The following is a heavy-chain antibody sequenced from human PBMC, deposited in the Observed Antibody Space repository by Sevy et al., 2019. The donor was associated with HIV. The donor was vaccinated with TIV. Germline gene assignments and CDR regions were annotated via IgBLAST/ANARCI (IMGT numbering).Heavy chain of an antibody. V-gene: IGHV3-49*03. CDR2: IRTTASGGTT. J-gene: IGHJ4*02. CDR1: GFTLGDYP. D-gene: IGHD6-13*01. CDR3: TRSFSVTWYPHY. Sequence: GGSLRLSCTTSGFTLGDYPMGWFRQAPGKGREWVGFIRTTASGGTTDYAASVKGTFIISRDDSKSIAYLQMNSLKTEDTAVYYCTRSFSVTWYPHYWGQGTLVTVSS.